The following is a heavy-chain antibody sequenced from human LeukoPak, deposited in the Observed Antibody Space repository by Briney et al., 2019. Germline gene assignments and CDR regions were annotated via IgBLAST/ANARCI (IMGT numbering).Heavy chain of an antibody. CDR3: ARGGIYCGGDCYPQ. Sequence: SETLSLTCAVYGGSFSGYYWSWIRQPPGKGLEWIGYIYYSGSTNYNPSLKSRVTISVDTSKNQFSLKLSSVTAADTAVYYCARGGIYCGGDCYPQWGQGTLVTVSS. CDR1: GGSFSGYY. V-gene: IGHV4-59*01. CDR2: IYYSGST. J-gene: IGHJ4*02. D-gene: IGHD2-21*02.